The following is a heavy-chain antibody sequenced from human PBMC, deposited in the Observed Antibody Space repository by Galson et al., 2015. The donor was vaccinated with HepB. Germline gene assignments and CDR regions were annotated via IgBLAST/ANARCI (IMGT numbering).Heavy chain of an antibody. J-gene: IGHJ4*02. CDR2: IYNSGST. V-gene: IGHV4-59*01. Sequence: SETLSLTCTVSGGSISGYYWTWIRQPPGKGLEWIGYIYNSGSTNYNPSLKSRVTMSVDTSKNQFSLQLSSVTAADTAVYYCVNYRRERGYYTLDYWGQGSLVTVSS. D-gene: IGHD1-26*01. CDR1: GGSISGYY. CDR3: VNYRRERGYYTLDY.